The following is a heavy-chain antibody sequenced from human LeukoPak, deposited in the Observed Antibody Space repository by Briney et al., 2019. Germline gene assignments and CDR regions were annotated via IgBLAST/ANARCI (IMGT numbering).Heavy chain of an antibody. CDR3: SNWNDVY. V-gene: IGHV3-15*01. D-gene: IGHD1-1*01. Sequence: PGGSLRLSCAASGFTFSSYSMSWVRQAPGKGLEWVGRIKSKTDGGTTDYAAPVKGRFTISRDDSKNTLYLQMNSLKTEDTAVYYCSNWNDVYWGQGTLVTVSS. CDR2: IKSKTDGGTT. J-gene: IGHJ4*02. CDR1: GFTFSSYS.